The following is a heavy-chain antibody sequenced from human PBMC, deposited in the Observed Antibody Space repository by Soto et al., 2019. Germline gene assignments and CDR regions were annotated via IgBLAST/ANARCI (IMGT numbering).Heavy chain of an antibody. CDR2: ISGSGGST. CDR1: GFTFSSYA. D-gene: IGHD6-13*01. J-gene: IGHJ4*02. V-gene: IGHV3-23*01. Sequence: EVQLLESGGGLVQPGGSLRLSCAASGFTFSSYAMSWVRQAPGKGLEWVSAISGSGGSTYYADSVKGRFTISRDNSKNTLYLQMNSLRAEDTAVYYCAKELQSSSWSGVVLSYFDYWGQGTLVTVSS. CDR3: AKELQSSSWSGVVLSYFDY.